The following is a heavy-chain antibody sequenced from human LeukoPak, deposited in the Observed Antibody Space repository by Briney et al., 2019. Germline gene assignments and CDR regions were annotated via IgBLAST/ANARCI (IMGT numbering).Heavy chain of an antibody. Sequence: GGSLRLSCAASGFTFSSYSMNWVRQAPGKGLEWVSSISSSSSYIYYADSVKGRFTISRDNAKNSLYLQMNSLRAEDTAVYYCARDGYNRLSDAFDIWGQGTMVTVSS. CDR1: GFTFSSYS. CDR3: ARDGYNRLSDAFDI. V-gene: IGHV3-21*01. D-gene: IGHD5-24*01. CDR2: ISSSSSYI. J-gene: IGHJ3*02.